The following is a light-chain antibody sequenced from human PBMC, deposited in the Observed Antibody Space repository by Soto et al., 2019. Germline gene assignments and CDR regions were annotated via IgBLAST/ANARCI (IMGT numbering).Light chain of an antibody. J-gene: IGKJ1*01. V-gene: IGKV3-20*01. CDR3: QHYGSSSWT. CDR1: QSITSSF. CDR2: GGN. Sequence: PGERASLSCLSSQSITSSFLAWYQQKPGQAPRLLIYGGNGRATGIPDRFSGSGSGTDFTLTISRLEPEDFAVYYCQHYGSSSWTFGQGTKVDIK.